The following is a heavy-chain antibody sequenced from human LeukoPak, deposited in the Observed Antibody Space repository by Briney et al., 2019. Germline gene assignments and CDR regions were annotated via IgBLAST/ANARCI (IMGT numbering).Heavy chain of an antibody. CDR2: ISGGGGLT. CDR1: GFTFSDYP. Sequence: GGALTLSCAPSGFTFSDYPMTWARQAPGKGLEWVSTISGGGGLTYYADSVRGRFTVSRDNSKTPLYLQMNSLRAEDTAIYYCIRGLNSTDYWGQGTLVTVSS. D-gene: IGHD3-10*01. J-gene: IGHJ4*02. V-gene: IGHV3-23*01. CDR3: IRGLNSTDY.